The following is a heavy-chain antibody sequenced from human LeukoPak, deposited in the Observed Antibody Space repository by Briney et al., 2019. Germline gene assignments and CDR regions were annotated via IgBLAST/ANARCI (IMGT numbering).Heavy chain of an antibody. Sequence: SETLSLTCTVSGGSISSGDYYWSWIRQPPGKGLEWIGYIYYSGSTYYNPSLKSRVTISVDTSKDQFSLKLSSVTAADTAVYYCARGHTMIVPWGAFDIWGQGTMVTVSS. CDR2: IYYSGST. J-gene: IGHJ3*02. V-gene: IGHV4-30-4*01. CDR3: ARGHTMIVPWGAFDI. D-gene: IGHD3-22*01. CDR1: GGSISSGDYY.